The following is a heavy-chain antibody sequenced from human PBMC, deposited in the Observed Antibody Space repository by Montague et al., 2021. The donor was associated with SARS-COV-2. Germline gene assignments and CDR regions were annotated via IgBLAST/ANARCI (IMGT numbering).Heavy chain of an antibody. CDR2: IQTSGTS. V-gene: IGHV4-61*09. CDR3: ARDRPESWRSSPGLAGLFATIVHSASGMDV. J-gene: IGHJ6*02. Sequence: TLSLTCTVSGDSMTSGSYFWTWIRQPAGKGLEWIGHIQTSGTSNYNPSLRGRIAFSTDTSRSQFSLELRSVAAADTAVYYCARDRPESWRSSPGLAGLFATIVHSASGMDVWGQGTTVTVS. CDR1: GDSMTSGSYF. D-gene: IGHD2-8*01.